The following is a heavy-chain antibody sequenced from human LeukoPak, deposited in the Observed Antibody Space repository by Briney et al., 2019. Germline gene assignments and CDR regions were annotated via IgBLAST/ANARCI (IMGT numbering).Heavy chain of an antibody. CDR2: IGGSGGGT. V-gene: IGHV3-23*01. J-gene: IGHJ5*02. CDR1: GITLSNYG. D-gene: IGHD4-11*01. Sequence: GGSLRLSCAVPGITLSNYGMSWVRQAPGKGLEWVAGIGGSGGGTNYADSVKGRFTISRDNSKNTLYLQMNSLRAEDTAVYYCARNPPPDYSNLRWWFDPWGQGTLVTVSS. CDR3: ARNPPPDYSNLRWWFDP.